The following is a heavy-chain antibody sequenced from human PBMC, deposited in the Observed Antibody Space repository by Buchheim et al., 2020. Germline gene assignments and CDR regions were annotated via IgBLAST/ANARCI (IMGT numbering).Heavy chain of an antibody. D-gene: IGHD4-17*01. V-gene: IGHV3-23*01. J-gene: IGHJ4*02. CDR3: AKEEVTNDY. CDR1: GFTFSNSD. Sequence: EAQLLESGGGLVQPGGSLRLSCAVSGFTFSNSDMTWVRQAPGKGLEWVSAISRSGDTTYYADSVMGRFTISRDTSKNTLYLQMNSLGVDDTAVYYCAKEEVTNDYWGLGTL. CDR2: ISRSGDTT.